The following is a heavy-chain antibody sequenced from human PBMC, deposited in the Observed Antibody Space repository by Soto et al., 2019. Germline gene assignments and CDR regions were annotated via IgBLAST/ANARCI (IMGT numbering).Heavy chain of an antibody. J-gene: IGHJ4*02. CDR3: AHRVLRTVFGLVTTTAIYFDF. CDR1: GFSLTTSGVG. D-gene: IGHD3-3*01. CDR2: IYLDDDK. V-gene: IGHV2-5*02. Sequence: QITLKESGPTVVKPTETLTLTCTFSGFSLTTSGVGVGWVRQSPGKAPEWLALIYLDDDKRYSTSLKSRRTITKDTSKNQVVLTMANVDPADTATYYCAHRVLRTVFGLVTTTAIYFDFWGQGTPVVVSS.